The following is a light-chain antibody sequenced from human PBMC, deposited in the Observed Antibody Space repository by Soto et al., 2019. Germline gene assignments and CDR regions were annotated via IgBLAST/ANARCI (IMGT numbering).Light chain of an antibody. J-gene: IGKJ3*01. CDR3: QQSDSTLFT. Sequence: DIQMTQSPSSLSASVGDRVTITCRASQSISSYLNWYQQKPGKAPKLLLFATSSLQSGVPSRFSGSGSGTDFTLTISSLQPEDFATYYCQQSDSTLFTFGPGTKVDIK. V-gene: IGKV1-39*01. CDR1: QSISSY. CDR2: ATS.